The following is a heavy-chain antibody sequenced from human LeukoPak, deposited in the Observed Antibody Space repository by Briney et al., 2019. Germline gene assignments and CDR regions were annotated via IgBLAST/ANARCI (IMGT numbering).Heavy chain of an antibody. V-gene: IGHV4-59*08. Sequence: PSETLSLTCTVSGGSISSYYWSWIRQPPGKGLEWIGYIYYSGSTSYNPSLKSRVTISVDTSENQFSLNLSSVTAADTAVYYCARQGLPARFSSWFDPWGQGTLVTVFS. CDR2: IYYSGST. J-gene: IGHJ5*02. CDR1: GGSISSYY. CDR3: ARQGLPARFSSWFDP. D-gene: IGHD3-16*01.